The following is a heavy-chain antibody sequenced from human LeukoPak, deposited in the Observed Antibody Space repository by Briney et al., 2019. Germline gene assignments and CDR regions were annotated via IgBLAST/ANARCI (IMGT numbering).Heavy chain of an antibody. J-gene: IGHJ4*02. Sequence: GGCLRLSCAASGFTFDDYGISWVRQAPGKGMGWVTGINWNGGSTGYADSVKGRFTISRDNAKNSLYLQMNSLRAEDTALYYCARAGGIAVAGHFDYWGQGTLVTVSS. CDR1: GFTFDDYG. V-gene: IGHV3-20*04. CDR3: ARAGGIAVAGHFDY. D-gene: IGHD6-19*01. CDR2: INWNGGST.